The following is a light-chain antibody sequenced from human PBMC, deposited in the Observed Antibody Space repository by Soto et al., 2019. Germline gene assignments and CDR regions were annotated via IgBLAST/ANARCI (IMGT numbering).Light chain of an antibody. CDR3: AAWDDSLNAVV. J-gene: IGLJ2*01. V-gene: IGLV1-44*01. CDR2: SNN. CDR1: SSNIGRNN. Sequence: QSVLTQPPSASGTPGQRVTISCSGSSSNIGRNNVNWYQQLPGTAPKVLIYSNNQRPSGVPDRLSGSKSGTSASLAISGLQSEDEADYYCAAWDDSLNAVVFGGGTKLTVL.